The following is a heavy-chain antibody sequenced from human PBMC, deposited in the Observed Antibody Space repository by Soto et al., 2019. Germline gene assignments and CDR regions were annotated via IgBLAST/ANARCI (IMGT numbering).Heavy chain of an antibody. V-gene: IGHV4-59*01. CDR2: VYYTGSTST. CDR3: AKYRRTDAEGYRLDF. Sequence: PSETLSLTCSVSGASINNYYWSWIRQPPGKGLEWIGYVYYTGSTSTKYNPSLQSRVAMSVDSSNNQFSLKLTSMTAADTAIYYCAKYRRTDAEGYRLDFWGPGTRVTVS. D-gene: IGHD5-12*01. J-gene: IGHJ4*02. CDR1: GASINNYY.